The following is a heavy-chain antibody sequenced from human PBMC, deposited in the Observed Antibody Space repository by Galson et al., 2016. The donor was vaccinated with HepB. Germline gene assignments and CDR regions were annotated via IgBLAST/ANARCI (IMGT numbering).Heavy chain of an antibody. CDR2: INPNNGGT. CDR1: GYTFTGHY. Sequence: SVKVSCKASGYTFTGHYIHWVRQAPGQGPEWLGWINPNNGGTKDVQRFQARVTMTRGTSISTAYMELRGLRSDDTAVYYCARDSGSGTLDYWGQGTLVTVSS. D-gene: IGHD1/OR15-1a*01. CDR3: ARDSGSGTLDY. V-gene: IGHV1-2*02. J-gene: IGHJ4*02.